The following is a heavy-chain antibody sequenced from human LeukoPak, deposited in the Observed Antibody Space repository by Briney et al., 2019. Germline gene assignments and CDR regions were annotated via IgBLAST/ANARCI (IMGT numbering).Heavy chain of an antibody. J-gene: IGHJ4*02. CDR3: ATETNGRHYDY. Sequence: PGGSLRLSCTASGLTFSTSGFNWVRQAPGKGLEWVASIGPTGSDRYHADSIKGRFTISRDNANNFLYLQMNSLRAEDKAVYYCATETNGRHYDYWGQGTLLTVSS. CDR2: IGPTGSDR. V-gene: IGHV3-21*06. D-gene: IGHD1-14*01. CDR1: GLTFSTSG.